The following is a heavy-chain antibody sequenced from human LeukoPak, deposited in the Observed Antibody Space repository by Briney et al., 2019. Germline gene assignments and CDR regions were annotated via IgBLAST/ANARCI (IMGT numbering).Heavy chain of an antibody. D-gene: IGHD1-7*01. V-gene: IGHV4-59*01. Sequence: SETLSLTCTVSGSSISSYYWSWIRQPPGKGLEWIGYIYYSGSTNYNPSLKSRVTISVDTSKNQFSLKLSSVTAADTAVYYCARVPGITGTTNAFDIWGQGTMVTVSS. J-gene: IGHJ3*02. CDR3: ARVPGITGTTNAFDI. CDR1: GSSISSYY. CDR2: IYYSGST.